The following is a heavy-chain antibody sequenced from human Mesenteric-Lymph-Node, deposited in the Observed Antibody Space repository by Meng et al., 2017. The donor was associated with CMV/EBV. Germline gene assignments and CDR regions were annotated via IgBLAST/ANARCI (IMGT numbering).Heavy chain of an antibody. CDR3: ARGAVGYCSSTSCYTDYFDY. V-gene: IGHV4-34*01. CDR2: INHSGST. Sequence: FSGYYWSWIRQPPGKGLEWMGEINHSGSTNYNPSLKSRVTISVDTSKNQFSLKLSSVTAADTAVYYCARGAVGYCSSTSCYTDYFDYWGQGTLVTVSS. J-gene: IGHJ4*02. D-gene: IGHD2-2*02. CDR1: FSGYY.